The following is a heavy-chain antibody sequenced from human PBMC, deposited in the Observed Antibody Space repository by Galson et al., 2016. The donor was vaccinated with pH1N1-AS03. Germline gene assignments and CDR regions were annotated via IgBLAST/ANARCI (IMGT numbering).Heavy chain of an antibody. CDR1: GYPFTSYW. CDR2: IDPSDSYI. V-gene: IGHV5-10-1*01. J-gene: IGHJ3*02. D-gene: IGHD1-26*01. CDR3: ATGHYYSGLYRDAFDT. Sequence: QSGAEVKKPGESLRISCKGSGYPFTSYWINWVRQMPGKGLEWIGRIDPSDSYINYSPAFKGRVTISSDKSTTTAYLQWNDLKSADTAVYFCATGHYYSGLYRDAFDTWGQGTRVTVSS.